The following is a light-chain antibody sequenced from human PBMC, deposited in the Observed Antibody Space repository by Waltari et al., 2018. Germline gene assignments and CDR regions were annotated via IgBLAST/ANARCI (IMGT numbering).Light chain of an antibody. CDR2: AAS. CDR1: QSISSY. CDR3: QQSYSTPRT. Sequence: DIQMTQSPSSLSAYVGDRVTITCRASQSISSYLNWYQQKPGKAPKLLIYAASSLQSWVPSRFSGSGSGTDFTLTISSLQPEDFATYYCQQSYSTPRTFGQGTKVEIK. V-gene: IGKV1-39*01. J-gene: IGKJ1*01.